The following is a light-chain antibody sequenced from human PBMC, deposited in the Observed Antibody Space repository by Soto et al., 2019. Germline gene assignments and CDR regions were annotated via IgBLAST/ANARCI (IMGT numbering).Light chain of an antibody. CDR3: QPTYITPMYS. J-gene: IGKJ2*01. CDR1: QSISNY. Sequence: IPLTQSPSSLSASVGDRVILTCRASQSISNYLHWYQQKPGKAPKLLIHAASSLQSGVPSRFSCSGSASATDFTLTISSLQPEDFATYYCQPTYITPMYSFGQGTNLEI. V-gene: IGKV1-39*01. CDR2: AAS.